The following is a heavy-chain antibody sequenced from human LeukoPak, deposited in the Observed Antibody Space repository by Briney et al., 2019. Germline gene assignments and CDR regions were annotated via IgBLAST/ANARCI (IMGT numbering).Heavy chain of an antibody. Sequence: PGGSLRLSCAASGFSFSDYWMHWVRQAPGKGLVWVSRIYSDGTKTTYADSVKGRFTISRDNAENTLYLQMNSLRAEDTAAYYCARVVRYYDPYYFDSWGQGTLVTVSS. CDR2: IYSDGTKT. V-gene: IGHV3-74*01. CDR3: ARVVRYYDPYYFDS. D-gene: IGHD3-16*01. J-gene: IGHJ4*02. CDR1: GFSFSDYW.